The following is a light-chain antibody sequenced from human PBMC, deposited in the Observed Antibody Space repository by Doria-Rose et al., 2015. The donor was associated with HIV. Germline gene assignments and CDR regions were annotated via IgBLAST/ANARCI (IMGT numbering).Light chain of an antibody. CDR2: AAS. V-gene: IGKV1-39*01. CDR3: QQTYSSPPWT. Sequence: DIRVTQSPSSLSASIGDRVTITCRASQTVSTYLNWFQQEPGKAPKLLIYAASRLQSGVPSRFSGSGSGTDFTLTISGLQPGDFATYYCQQTYSSPPWTFGQGTKVEMK. CDR1: QTVSTY. J-gene: IGKJ1*01.